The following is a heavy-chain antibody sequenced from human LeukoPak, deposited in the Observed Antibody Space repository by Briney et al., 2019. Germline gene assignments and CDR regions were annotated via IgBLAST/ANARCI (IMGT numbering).Heavy chain of an antibody. J-gene: IGHJ2*01. CDR1: GGTFSSYA. V-gene: IGHV1-69*04. CDR2: IIPILGIA. Sequence: SVKVSCKASGGTFSSYAISWVRQAPGQGLEWMGRIIPILGIANYAQKFQGRVTITADKSTSTAYMELRSLRSDDTAVYYCASAAVWGSYRAPLYFDLWGRGTLVTVSS. D-gene: IGHD3-16*02. CDR3: ASAAVWGSYRAPLYFDL.